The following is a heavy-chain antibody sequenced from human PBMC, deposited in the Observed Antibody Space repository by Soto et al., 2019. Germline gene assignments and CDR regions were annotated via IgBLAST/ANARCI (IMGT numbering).Heavy chain of an antibody. CDR2: ISYDGSKK. D-gene: IGHD3-10*01. J-gene: IGHJ6*02. Sequence: SLRLSCAASGFTFSSYGMHWVRQAPGKGLEWVAVISYDGSKKYYADSVKGRFTISRDNSKNTLYLQMNSLRAEDTAVYYCAKEGPGPYYYYGMDVWGQGTTVTVSS. CDR1: GFTFSSYG. V-gene: IGHV3-30*18. CDR3: AKEGPGPYYYYGMDV.